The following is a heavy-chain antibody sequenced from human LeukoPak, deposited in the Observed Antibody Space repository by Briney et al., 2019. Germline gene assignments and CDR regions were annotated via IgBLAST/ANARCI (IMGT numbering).Heavy chain of an antibody. CDR3: ARDHYSRNDY. CDR1: GFSFSTYS. J-gene: IGHJ4*02. CDR2: ISGSSSTI. D-gene: IGHD6-13*01. V-gene: IGHV3-48*02. Sequence: GGPLRLSCTASGFSFSTYSMSWVRQAPGEGLEWLSYISGSSSTIYYADSVKGRFTISRDNAKNSLYLQMNSLRDEDTALYYCARDHYSRNDYWGQGTPVTVSS.